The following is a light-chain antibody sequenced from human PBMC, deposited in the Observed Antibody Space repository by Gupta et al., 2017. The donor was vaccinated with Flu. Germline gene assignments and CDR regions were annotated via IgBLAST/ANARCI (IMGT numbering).Light chain of an antibody. J-gene: IGKJ2*03. V-gene: IGKV3-15*01. CDR2: DAS. CDR1: QSVSSN. CDR3: QKYNNWPPYS. Sequence: EIVMTQSPATLSVSPGERATRSCRASQSVSSNLSWYQQKPGQAPRLLLYDASTRATGIPARFSSGGCGRAYIIIISSLQDEDFAVYYCQKYNNWPPYSFGQGTKLEIK.